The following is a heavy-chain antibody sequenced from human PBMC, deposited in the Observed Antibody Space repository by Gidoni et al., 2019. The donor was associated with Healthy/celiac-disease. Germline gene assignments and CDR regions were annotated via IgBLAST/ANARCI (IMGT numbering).Heavy chain of an antibody. Sequence: HVQLQESGPGLVKPSETLSLTCPVSGCSIRSYYWRWIRQHPGKGLDWIGYIYYSWSTNYNPSLKSRVTISVDTSKNQFSLKLSSVTAADTAVYYCAREVVVVSWGPVKNYYYYYMDVWGKGTTVTVSS. CDR1: GCSIRSYY. V-gene: IGHV4-59*01. CDR2: IYYSWST. CDR3: AREVVVVSWGPVKNYYYYYMDV. J-gene: IGHJ6*03. D-gene: IGHD2-15*01.